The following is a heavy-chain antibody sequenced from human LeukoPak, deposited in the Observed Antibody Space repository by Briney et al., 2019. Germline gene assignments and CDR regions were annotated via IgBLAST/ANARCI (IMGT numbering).Heavy chain of an antibody. J-gene: IGHJ5*02. D-gene: IGHD5-12*01. CDR2: IYYSGST. Sequence: SETLSLTCTVSGGSISSYYWSWIRQTPGKGLEWIGYIYYSGSTNYNPSLKSRVTISVDTSKNQFSLKLSSVTAADTAVYYCARVATSWDPWGQGTLVTVSS. V-gene: IGHV4-59*01. CDR3: ARVATSWDP. CDR1: GGSISSYY.